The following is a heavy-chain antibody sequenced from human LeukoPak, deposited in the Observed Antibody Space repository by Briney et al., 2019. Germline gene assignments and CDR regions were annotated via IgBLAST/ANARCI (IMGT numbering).Heavy chain of an antibody. J-gene: IGHJ3*02. D-gene: IGHD4-17*01. Sequence: EGSLRLSCAASGFTFSSYGMHWVRQAPGKGLGWVAVISYDGSNKYYADSVKGRFTTSRDNSKNMLYLQMNSLRAEDTAVYYCAKGRERGADYGDFTGAFDIWGQGTMVTVSS. CDR3: AKGRERGADYGDFTGAFDI. CDR1: GFTFSSYG. CDR2: ISYDGSNK. V-gene: IGHV3-30*18.